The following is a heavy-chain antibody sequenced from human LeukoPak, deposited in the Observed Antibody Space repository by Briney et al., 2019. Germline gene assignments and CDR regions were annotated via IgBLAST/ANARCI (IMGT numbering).Heavy chain of an antibody. CDR3: ARDLPSFDY. J-gene: IGHJ4*02. Sequence: GGSLRLSCAASGFTFSSYWMHWVRQAPGKGLLWVSRINSDGSSASYADSVKGRFTISRDNAKNSLYLQMNSLRAEDTAVYYCARDLPSFDYWGQGTLVTVSS. CDR2: INSDGSSA. V-gene: IGHV3-74*01. CDR1: GFTFSSYW.